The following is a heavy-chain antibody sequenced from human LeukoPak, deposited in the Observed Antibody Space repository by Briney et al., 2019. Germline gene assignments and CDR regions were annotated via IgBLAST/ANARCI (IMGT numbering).Heavy chain of an antibody. CDR3: ARDLANYYGISGYYYLFGY. V-gene: IGHV1-18*01. CDR1: GYTFSSYG. Sequence: ASVKVSCKTSGYTFSSYGISWVRQAPGQGLEWMGWISAYNGNTNYAQKLQGRVTMTTDTSTSTAYMELRSLSSDDTAVYYCARDLANYYGISGYYYLFGYWGRGTLVTVSS. CDR2: ISAYNGNT. D-gene: IGHD3-22*01. J-gene: IGHJ4*02.